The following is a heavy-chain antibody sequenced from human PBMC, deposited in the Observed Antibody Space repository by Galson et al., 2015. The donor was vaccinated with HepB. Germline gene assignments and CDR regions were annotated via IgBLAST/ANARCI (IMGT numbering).Heavy chain of an antibody. D-gene: IGHD3-9*01. V-gene: IGHV1-18*01. CDR1: GYSFTTQG. CDR3: ARDHLFSLTGDVLPNYYYTGMDV. CDR2: VSSYNDKR. Sequence: SVKVSCKASGYSFTTQGISWVRQAPEQGLEWMGWVSSYNDKRNFAQKFQDRLIMTADSFTSTAFLELRSLKSDDTAIYYCARDHLFSLTGDVLPNYYYTGMDVWGQGTTVIVSS. J-gene: IGHJ6*02.